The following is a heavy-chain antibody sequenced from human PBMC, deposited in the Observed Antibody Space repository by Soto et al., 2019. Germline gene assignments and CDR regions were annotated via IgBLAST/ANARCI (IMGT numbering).Heavy chain of an antibody. Sequence: LRLSCAASGFTFSSYAMHWFRQAPGKGLEWVAVISYDGSNKYYADSVKGRFTISRDNSKNTLYLQMNSLRAEDTAVYYCAREPGNGWQLVEYYFDYWGQGTLVTVSS. CDR3: AREPGNGWQLVEYYFDY. V-gene: IGHV3-30-3*01. CDR2: ISYDGSNK. D-gene: IGHD6-6*01. J-gene: IGHJ4*02. CDR1: GFTFSSYA.